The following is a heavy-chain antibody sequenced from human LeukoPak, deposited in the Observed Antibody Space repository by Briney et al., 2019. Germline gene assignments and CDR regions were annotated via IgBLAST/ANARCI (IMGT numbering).Heavy chain of an antibody. J-gene: IGHJ4*02. D-gene: IGHD6-13*01. CDR2: ISYDGSNK. CDR1: GFTFSSYG. Sequence: GGSLRLSCAASGFTFSSYGMHWVRQAPGKGLEWVAVISYDGSNKYYADSVKGRFTISRDNSKNTLYLQMNSLRAEDTAVYYCAKTGAAAATLDYWGQGTLVTVSS. CDR3: AKTGAAAATLDY. V-gene: IGHV3-30*18.